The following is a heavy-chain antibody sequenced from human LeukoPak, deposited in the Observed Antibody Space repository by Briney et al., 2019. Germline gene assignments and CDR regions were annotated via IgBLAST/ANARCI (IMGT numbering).Heavy chain of an antibody. CDR2: MNPNSGNT. CDR1: GYTFTSYD. J-gene: IGHJ6*03. CDR3: ARGEVATKWADYYYYYYMDV. Sequence: GASVKVSCKASGYTFTSYDINWVRQATGQGLEWMGWMNPNSGNTGYAQKFQGRVTITADKSTSTAYMELSSLRSEDTAVYYCARGEVATKWADYYYYYYMDVWGKGTTVTVSS. V-gene: IGHV1-8*01. D-gene: IGHD5-12*01.